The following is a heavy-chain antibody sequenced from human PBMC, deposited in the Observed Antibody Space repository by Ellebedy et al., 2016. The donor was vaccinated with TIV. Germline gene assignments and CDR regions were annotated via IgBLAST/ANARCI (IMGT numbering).Heavy chain of an antibody. Sequence: PGGSLRLSCAASGFTFSSYGMHWVRQAPGKGLEWVAVIWYDGSNKYYADSVKGRFTISRDNSKNTLYLQMNSLRAEDTAVYYCARDSVGGAHAFDIWGQGTMVTVSS. CDR2: IWYDGSNK. V-gene: IGHV3-33*01. CDR3: ARDSVGGAHAFDI. CDR1: GFTFSSYG. J-gene: IGHJ3*02. D-gene: IGHD3-16*01.